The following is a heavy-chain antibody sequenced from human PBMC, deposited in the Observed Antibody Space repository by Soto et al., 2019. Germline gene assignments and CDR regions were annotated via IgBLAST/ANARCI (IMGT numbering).Heavy chain of an antibody. CDR1: GGSISSSSYF. D-gene: IGHD3-10*01. V-gene: IGHV4-39*01. Sequence: QLQLQESGPGLVKPSETLSLTCTVSGGSISSSSYFWGWVRQPPGKGLEWIGSIYYSGTTYYNPSLKSRVTISVDTSKNQFSLKLSSVTAADTAVFYCARLTRGEGSGRPNWFDPWGQGTLVTVSS. CDR3: ARLTRGEGSGRPNWFDP. CDR2: IYYSGTT. J-gene: IGHJ5*02.